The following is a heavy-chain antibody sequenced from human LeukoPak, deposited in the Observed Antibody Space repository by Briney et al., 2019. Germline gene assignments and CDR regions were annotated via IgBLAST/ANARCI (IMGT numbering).Heavy chain of an antibody. V-gene: IGHV1-2*04. D-gene: IGHD4-17*01. CDR2: INPNSGGT. J-gene: IGHJ3*02. CDR1: GYTFTGYY. Sequence: ASVTVSFTASGYTFTGYYMHWVRQAPGQGLEWMGWINPNSGGTNYAQKFQGWVTMTRDTSISTAYMELSRLRSDDTAVYYCASSVTTNAFDIWGQGTMVTVSS. CDR3: ASSVTTNAFDI.